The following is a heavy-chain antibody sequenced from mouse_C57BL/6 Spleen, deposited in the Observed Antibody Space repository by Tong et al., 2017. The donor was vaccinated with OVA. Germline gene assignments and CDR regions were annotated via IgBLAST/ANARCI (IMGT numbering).Heavy chain of an antibody. D-gene: IGHD4-1*01. CDR1: GYAFTNYL. CDR2: INPGSGGT. J-gene: IGHJ3*01. V-gene: IGHV1-54*01. CDR3: ASTNWDEGFAY. Sequence: VQLQESGAELVRPGTSVKVSCKASGYAFTNYLIEWVKQRPGQGLEWIGVINPGSGGTNYNEKFKGKATLTADKSSSTAYMELRSLTSEDSAVYYCASTNWDEGFAYWGQGTLVTVSA.